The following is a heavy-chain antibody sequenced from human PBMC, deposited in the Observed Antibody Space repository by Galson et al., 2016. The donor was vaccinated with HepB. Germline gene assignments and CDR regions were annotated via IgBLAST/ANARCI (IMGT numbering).Heavy chain of an antibody. CDR3: ARVDTYYYDTTGFYYDGGQSTKSDH. V-gene: IGHV1-69*13. Sequence: SVKVSCKASGGSLSRFLISWVRQAPGQGLEWMGGIIPILATSNYAQKFQGRVTITADDSTRTAYMELSSLRSEDPAVYYCARVDTYYYDTTGFYYDGGQSTKSDHWGQGTLVTVSS. J-gene: IGHJ4*02. CDR2: IIPILATS. CDR1: GGSLSRFL. D-gene: IGHD3-22*01.